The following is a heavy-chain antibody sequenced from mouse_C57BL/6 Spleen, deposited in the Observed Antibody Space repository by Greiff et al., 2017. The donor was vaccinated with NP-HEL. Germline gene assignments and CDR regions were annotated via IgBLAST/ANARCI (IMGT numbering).Heavy chain of an antibody. D-gene: IGHD2-2*01. V-gene: IGHV14-4*01. CDR1: GFNIKDDY. CDR2: IDPENGDT. Sequence: EVQRVESGAELVRPGASVKLSCTASGFNIKDDYMHWVKQRPEQGLEWIGWIDPENGDTEYASKFQGKATITADTSSNTAYLQLSSLTSEDTAVYYCLGLPHYYAMDYWGQGTSVTVSS. J-gene: IGHJ4*01. CDR3: LGLPHYYAMDY.